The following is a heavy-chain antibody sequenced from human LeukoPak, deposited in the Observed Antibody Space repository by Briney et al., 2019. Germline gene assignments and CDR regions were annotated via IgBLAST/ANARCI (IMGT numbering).Heavy chain of an antibody. CDR2: INPNSGGT. V-gene: IGHV1-2*02. J-gene: IGHJ4*02. D-gene: IGHD6-13*01. CDR1: GYTFTGYY. Sequence: KVSCKASGYTFTGYYMHWVRQAPGQGLEWRGWINPNSGGTNYAQKFQGRVTMTRDTSISTAYMELSRLSSDDTAVYYCARESSSSLDYWGQGTLVTVSS. CDR3: ARESSSSLDY.